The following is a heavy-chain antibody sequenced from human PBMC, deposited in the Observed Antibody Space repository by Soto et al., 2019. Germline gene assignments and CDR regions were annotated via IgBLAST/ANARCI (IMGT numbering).Heavy chain of an antibody. CDR3: ARGRKATIFGVVIFRGGGTFDY. J-gene: IGHJ4*02. CDR2: INHSGST. D-gene: IGHD3-3*01. Sequence: SETLSLTCAVYGGSFSGYYWSWIRQPPGKGLEWIGEINHSGSTNYNPSLKSRVTISVDTSKNQFSLKLSSVTAADTAVYYCARGRKATIFGVVIFRGGGTFDYWGQGTLVTVSS. CDR1: GGSFSGYY. V-gene: IGHV4-34*01.